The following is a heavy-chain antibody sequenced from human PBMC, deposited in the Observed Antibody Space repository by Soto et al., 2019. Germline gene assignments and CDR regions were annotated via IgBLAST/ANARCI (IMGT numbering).Heavy chain of an antibody. D-gene: IGHD3-9*01. J-gene: IGHJ4*02. Sequence: PSETLSLTCTVSGGSISSYYWSWIRQPPGKGLEWIGYIYYSGSTNYNPSLKSRVTISVDTSKNQFSLKLSSVTAADTAVYYCATGADIYFDYWGQGTLVTVSS. CDR2: IYYSGST. CDR3: ATGADIYFDY. CDR1: GGSISSYY. V-gene: IGHV4-59*01.